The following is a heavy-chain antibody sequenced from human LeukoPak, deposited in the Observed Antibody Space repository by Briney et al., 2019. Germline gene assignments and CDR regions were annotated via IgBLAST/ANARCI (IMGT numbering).Heavy chain of an antibody. V-gene: IGHV3-15*03. J-gene: IGHJ4*02. D-gene: IGHD2-21*02. CDR1: GFTFSNAW. CDR2: IRTELNGGTG. Sequence: GGSLRLSCAASGFTFSNAWMSWVRQAPGRGLEWIAFIRTELNGGTGEYAASVKGRFTISRADSKTTAYLQMNSLQTEDTAIYYCSRSCLGVYCDGCYSCSDYWGQGTLVTVSS. CDR3: SRSCLGVYCDGCYSCSDY.